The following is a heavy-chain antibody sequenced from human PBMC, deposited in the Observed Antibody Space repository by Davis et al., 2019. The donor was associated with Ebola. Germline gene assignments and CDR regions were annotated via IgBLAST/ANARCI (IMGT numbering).Heavy chain of an antibody. CDR2: IYYSGST. V-gene: IGHV4-59*01. CDR1: GGSFSGYY. CDR3: ARSQQQLPWYFDY. D-gene: IGHD6-13*01. Sequence: MPSETLSLTCAVYGGSFSGYYWSWIRQPPGKGLEWIGYIYYSGSTNYNPSLKSRVTISVDTSKNQFSLKLSSVTAADTAVYYCARSQQQLPWYFDYWGQGTLVTVSS. J-gene: IGHJ4*02.